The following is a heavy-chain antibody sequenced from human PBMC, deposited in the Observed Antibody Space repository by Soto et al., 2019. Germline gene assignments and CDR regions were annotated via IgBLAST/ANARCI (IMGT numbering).Heavy chain of an antibody. J-gene: IGHJ5*02. Sequence: QVQLVQSGAEVKKPGSSVKVSCKASGGTFSSYAITWVRQAPGQGLEWMGGIIPIFGTANYAQKFQARVTITADEPTSTAYRERSSLRSEDTAVYYCARDRGPSSGYYPYWFDPWGQGTLVTVSS. D-gene: IGHD3-22*01. V-gene: IGHV1-69*12. CDR1: GGTFSSYA. CDR3: ARDRGPSSGYYPYWFDP. CDR2: IIPIFGTA.